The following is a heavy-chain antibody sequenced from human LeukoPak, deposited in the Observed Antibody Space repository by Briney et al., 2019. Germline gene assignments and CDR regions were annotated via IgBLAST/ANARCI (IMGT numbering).Heavy chain of an antibody. CDR1: GGSISSGSYY. J-gene: IGHJ5*02. CDR3: ARRVDSSGYYLYNWFDP. CDR2: IYYSGST. D-gene: IGHD3-22*01. Sequence: SQTLSLTCTVSGGSISSGSYYWSWIRQPAGTGLEWIGSIYYSGSTYFNPSLKSRVTISVDTSKNQFSLKLSSVTAADTAVYYCARRVDSSGYYLYNWFDPWGQGTLVTVSS. V-gene: IGHV4-61*02.